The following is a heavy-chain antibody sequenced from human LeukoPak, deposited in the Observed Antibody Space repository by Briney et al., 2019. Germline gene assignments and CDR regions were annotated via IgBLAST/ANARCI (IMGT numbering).Heavy chain of an antibody. CDR3: AKVPRIVGATGGYYYYYYMDV. CDR2: IGTAGDT. V-gene: IGHV3-13*01. J-gene: IGHJ6*03. CDR1: GFTVSSNY. Sequence: GGSLRLSCAASGFTVSSNYMSWVRQATGKGLEWVSAIGTAGDTYYPGSVKGRFTISRENAKNSLYLQMNSLRAEDTAVYYCAKVPRIVGATGGYYYYYYMDVWGKGTTVTISS. D-gene: IGHD1-26*01.